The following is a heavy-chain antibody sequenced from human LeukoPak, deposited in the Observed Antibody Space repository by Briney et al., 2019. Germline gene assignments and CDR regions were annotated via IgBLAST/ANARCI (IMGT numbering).Heavy chain of an antibody. V-gene: IGHV1-2*02. Sequence: ASVKVSCKASGYTFAAHHIHWVRQAPGQGLEWMGWILPDGRDTKYSQKFQDRMTLTTDTSTNTAYMELSSLIPDDTAVYYCSGRYGPGPVWGQGTLISAST. CDR2: ILPDGRDT. J-gene: IGHJ4*02. CDR3: SGRYGPGPV. D-gene: IGHD3-10*01. CDR1: GYTFAAHH.